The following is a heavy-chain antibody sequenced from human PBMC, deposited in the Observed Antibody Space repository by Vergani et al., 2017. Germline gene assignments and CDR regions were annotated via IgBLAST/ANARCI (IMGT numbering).Heavy chain of an antibody. CDR2: ISGSGGST. V-gene: IGHV3-23*01. CDR3: ANIGGVVYFFDAFDI. Sequence: EVQLLESGGGLVQPGGSLRLSCAASGFTFSSYAMSWVRQAPGKGLEWVSAISGSGGSTYYADSVKGRFTISRDNSKNTLYLQMNRLRAEDTAVYYCANIGGVVYFFDAFDIWGQGTMVTVSS. D-gene: IGHD3-3*01. CDR1: GFTFSSYA. J-gene: IGHJ3*02.